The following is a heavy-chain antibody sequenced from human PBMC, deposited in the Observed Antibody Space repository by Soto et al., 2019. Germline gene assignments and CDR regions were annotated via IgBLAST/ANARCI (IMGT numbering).Heavy chain of an antibody. D-gene: IGHD3-16*01. CDR3: AKDRRAGGNSAFYFDF. V-gene: IGHV4-31*03. CDR1: GASITRGAYY. J-gene: IGHJ4*02. CDR2: IYYTGST. Sequence: SETLSLTCTVSGASITRGAYYWTWVRQHPVKGLEWIGHIYYTGSTYYNPSLKSRLNISLDTSKNQFSLQLESMTAEDTAVYYCAKDRRAGGNSAFYFDFWGQGAQVTVSS.